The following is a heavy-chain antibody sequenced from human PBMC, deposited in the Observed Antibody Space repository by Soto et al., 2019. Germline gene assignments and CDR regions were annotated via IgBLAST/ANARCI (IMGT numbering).Heavy chain of an antibody. Sequence: QVQLVQSGAEVKKPGASVKVSCKASGYTFTSYDINWVRQATGQGLEWMGWMNPNSGNTGYAQKFQGRVTMTRNTSRSTAYMERSSLRSEDTAVYYWARGSPIFGVVLLPWFDPWGQGTLVTVSS. J-gene: IGHJ5*02. V-gene: IGHV1-8*01. CDR2: MNPNSGNT. CDR1: GYTFTSYD. CDR3: ARGSPIFGVVLLPWFDP. D-gene: IGHD3-3*01.